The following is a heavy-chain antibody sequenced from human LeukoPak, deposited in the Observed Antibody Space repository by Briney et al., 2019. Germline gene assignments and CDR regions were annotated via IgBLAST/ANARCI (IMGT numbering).Heavy chain of an antibody. CDR1: GGSISNYY. J-gene: IGHJ4*02. V-gene: IGHV4-59*01. CDR3: ARVSRYFDWLPSYYFDY. CDR2: IYYSGST. Sequence: SETLSLTCTVSGGSISNYYWSWIRQPPGKGLEWIGYIYYSGSTNYNPSLKSRVTISVDTSKNQFSLKLSSVTAADTAVYYCARVSRYFDWLPSYYFDYWGQGTLVTVSS. D-gene: IGHD3-9*01.